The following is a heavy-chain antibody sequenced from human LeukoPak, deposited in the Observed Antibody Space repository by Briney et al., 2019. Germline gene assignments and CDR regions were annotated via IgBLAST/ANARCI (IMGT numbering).Heavy chain of an antibody. D-gene: IGHD3-10*01. CDR3: ARVLLWFGNWYFDL. CDR2: ISSNGGST. Sequence: GGSLRLSCAASGFTFSSYAMHWVRQAPGKGLEYVSAISSNGGSTYYANSVKGRFTISRDNSKNTLYLQMGSLRAEDMAVYYCARVLLWFGNWYFDLWGRGTLVTVSS. CDR1: GFTFSSYA. V-gene: IGHV3-64*01. J-gene: IGHJ2*01.